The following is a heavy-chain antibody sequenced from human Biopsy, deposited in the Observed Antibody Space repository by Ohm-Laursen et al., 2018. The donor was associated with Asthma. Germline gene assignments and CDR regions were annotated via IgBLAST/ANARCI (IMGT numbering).Heavy chain of an antibody. D-gene: IGHD4-17*01. CDR1: GYSLTDLS. CDR3: ASDFPKDYVRYNFQF. V-gene: IGHV1-24*01. CDR2: YDHEEGGT. Sequence: SSVKVSCKISGYSLTDLSMHWVRQAPGQGLEWMGGYDHEEGGTVNARRFQGRVTMTEDTSTDTAYMELSSLSSDDTAVYYCASDFPKDYVRYNFQFWGQGALVTVSS. J-gene: IGHJ4*02.